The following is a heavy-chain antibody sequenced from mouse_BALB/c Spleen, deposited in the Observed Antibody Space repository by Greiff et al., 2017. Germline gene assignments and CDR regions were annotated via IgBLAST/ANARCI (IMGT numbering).Heavy chain of an antibody. V-gene: IGHV1-4*01. Sequence: VQLQQSGAELARPVASVKMSCKASGYTFTSYTMHWVKQRPGQGLEWIGYINPSSGYTNYNQKFKDKATLTADKSSSTAYMQLSSLTSEDSAVYYCARSLGRSYAMDYWGQGTSVTVSS. J-gene: IGHJ4*01. CDR2: INPSSGYT. CDR1: GYTFTSYT. CDR3: ARSLGRSYAMDY.